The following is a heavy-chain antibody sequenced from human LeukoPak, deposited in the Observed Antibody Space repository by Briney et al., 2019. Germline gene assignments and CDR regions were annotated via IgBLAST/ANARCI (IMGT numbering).Heavy chain of an antibody. CDR1: GGSISSYY. CDR2: IYYSGST. J-gene: IGHJ6*02. Sequence: SETLSLTCTVSGGSISSYYWSWIRQPPGKGLGWIGYIYYSGSTNYNPSLKSRVTISVDTSKNQFSLKLSSVTAADTAVYYCARGREYYYDSSGPSYYYGMDVWGQGTTVTVSS. D-gene: IGHD3-22*01. CDR3: ARGREYYYDSSGPSYYYGMDV. V-gene: IGHV4-59*01.